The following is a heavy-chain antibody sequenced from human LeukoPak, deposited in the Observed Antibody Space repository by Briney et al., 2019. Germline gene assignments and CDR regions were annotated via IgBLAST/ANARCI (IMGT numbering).Heavy chain of an antibody. CDR1: GFTFGDYA. Sequence: GRSLRLSCTASGFTFGDYAMSWVRQAPGKGLEWVGFIRSKAYGGTTEYAASVKGRFTISRDDSKSIAYLQMNSLKAEDTAVYYCSTKNGGYSSGWSFDYWGQGTLVTVSS. CDR3: STKNGGYSSGWSFDY. V-gene: IGHV3-49*04. CDR2: IRSKAYGGTT. D-gene: IGHD6-19*01. J-gene: IGHJ4*02.